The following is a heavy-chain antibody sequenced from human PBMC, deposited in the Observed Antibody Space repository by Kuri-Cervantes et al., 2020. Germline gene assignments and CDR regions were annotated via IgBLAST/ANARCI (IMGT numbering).Heavy chain of an antibody. J-gene: IGHJ6*02. V-gene: IGHV3-30*02. CDR2: IWYDGSNK. CDR1: GFTFSSYG. D-gene: IGHD3-10*01. CDR3: AKEHMVRGFFNYYYYYGMDV. Sequence: GGSLRLSCAASGFTFSSYGMHWVRQAPGKGLEWVAVIWYDGSNKYYADSVKGRFTISRDNSKNTLYLQMNSLRAEDTAVYYCAKEHMVRGFFNYYYYYGMDVWGQGTTVTVSS.